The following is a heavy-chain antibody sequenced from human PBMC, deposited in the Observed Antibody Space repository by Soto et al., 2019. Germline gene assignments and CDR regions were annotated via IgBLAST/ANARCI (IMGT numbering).Heavy chain of an antibody. J-gene: IGHJ3*02. CDR2: INAGNGNT. V-gene: IGHV1-3*01. D-gene: IGHD2-2*01. CDR1: GYTFTSYA. Sequence: QVQLVQSGAELKKPGASVKVSCKASGYTFTSYAMHWVRQAPGQRLEWMGWINAGNGNTKYSQKFQGRVTITRDTSARTADVELSSLRSEDTAVYYCARAGYCSSTSCSDAFDIWGQGTMVTVSS. CDR3: ARAGYCSSTSCSDAFDI.